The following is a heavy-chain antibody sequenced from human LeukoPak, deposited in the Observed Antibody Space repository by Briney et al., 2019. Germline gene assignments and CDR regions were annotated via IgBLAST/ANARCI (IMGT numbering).Heavy chain of an antibody. J-gene: IGHJ6*03. CDR1: GFTLSSYA. Sequence: GGSLRLSCAASGFTLSSYAMSWVRQAPGKGLEWVSAISGSGGSTYYADSVKGRFTISRDNSKNTLYLQMNSLRAEDTAVYYCTRGTAMVTVYYYMDVWGKGTTVTVSS. CDR2: ISGSGGST. D-gene: IGHD5-18*01. CDR3: TRGTAMVTVYYYMDV. V-gene: IGHV3-23*01.